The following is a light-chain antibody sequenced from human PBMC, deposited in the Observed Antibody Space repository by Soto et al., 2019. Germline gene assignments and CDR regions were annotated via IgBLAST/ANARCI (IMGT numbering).Light chain of an antibody. V-gene: IGKV3-15*01. CDR1: ESVHRN. Sequence: EVVMTQSPATLSVSPGERVTLSCRASESVHRNLAWYQQKPGQGPSLLIYYASTRATGVTDRFTGSVSVTEFTLTISSLQSEDFGVYHCQHYSNWPPTFGPGTKVEIK. J-gene: IGKJ3*01. CDR2: YAS. CDR3: QHYSNWPPT.